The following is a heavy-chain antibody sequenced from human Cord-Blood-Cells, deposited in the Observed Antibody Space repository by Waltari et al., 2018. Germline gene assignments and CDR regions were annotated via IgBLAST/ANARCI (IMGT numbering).Heavy chain of an antibody. CDR1: GGSFSGYY. CDR2: INHRGST. V-gene: IGHV4-34*01. D-gene: IGHD7-27*01. Sequence: QVQLQPWGAGLLKPSETLSLTCAAYGGSFSGYYWSWIRQPPGKGLEWIGEINHRGSTNYNPSLKSRVTISVDTSKNQFALKLSSVTAADTAVYYCARSGPPTRTGDAFDIWGQGTMVTVSS. CDR3: ARSGPPTRTGDAFDI. J-gene: IGHJ3*02.